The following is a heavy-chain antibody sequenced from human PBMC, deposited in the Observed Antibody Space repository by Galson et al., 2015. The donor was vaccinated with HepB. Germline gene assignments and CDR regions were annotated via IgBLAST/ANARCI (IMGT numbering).Heavy chain of an antibody. CDR1: GYSFSSYA. V-gene: IGHV1-3*01. J-gene: IGHJ4*02. Sequence: SVKVSCKASGYSFSSYAIHWVRQAPGQRLEWMGWIDADNGKTDFSQRFQGRVTITRDTSASTVCMEMSSLRSEDTAIYYCARDPYTSGWLFDYWGQGTLVTVSS. D-gene: IGHD6-19*01. CDR3: ARDPYTSGWLFDY. CDR2: IDADNGKT.